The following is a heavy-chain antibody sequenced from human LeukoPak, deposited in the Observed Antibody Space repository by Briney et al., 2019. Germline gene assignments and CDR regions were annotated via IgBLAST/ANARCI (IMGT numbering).Heavy chain of an antibody. CDR1: GYTLTELS. D-gene: IGHD4-17*01. V-gene: IGHV1-24*01. Sequence: ASVKVSCKVSGYTLTELSMHWVRQAPGKGREWMGGFDPEDGETIYAQKFQGRVTMTEDTSTDTDYMGLSSLRSEDTAVYYCATDLVLGPHRPVTTVTPKGYGMDVWGQGTTVTVSS. CDR2: FDPEDGET. J-gene: IGHJ6*02. CDR3: ATDLVLGPHRPVTTVTPKGYGMDV.